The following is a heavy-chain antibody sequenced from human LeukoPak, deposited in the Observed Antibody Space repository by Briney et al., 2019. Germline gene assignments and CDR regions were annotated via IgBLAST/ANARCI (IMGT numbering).Heavy chain of an antibody. Sequence: SVKVSCKASGGTFSSYAISWVRQAPGQGLEWMGGIIPIFGTANYAQKFQGRVTITTDESTSTAYMELSSLRSEDTAVYYCARASLHCSSTSCLYYYYYYYMDVWGKGTTVTVSS. J-gene: IGHJ6*03. D-gene: IGHD2-2*01. CDR2: IIPIFGTA. V-gene: IGHV1-69*05. CDR1: GGTFSSYA. CDR3: ARASLHCSSTSCLYYYYYYYMDV.